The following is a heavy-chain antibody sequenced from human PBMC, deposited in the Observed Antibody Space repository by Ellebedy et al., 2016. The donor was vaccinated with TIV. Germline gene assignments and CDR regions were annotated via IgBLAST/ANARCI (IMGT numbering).Heavy chain of an antibody. CDR1: GFTFSRYW. J-gene: IGHJ2*01. CDR2: IKEDGDEK. Sequence: GESLKISCAASGFTFSRYWISWVRQAPGKGLEWVASIKEDGDEKKYVESVKGRFTVSRDNVRDSLYLQMNSLRAEDTAMYFCARDYLALRYFDWQNNYYFDLWGRGALVTVSS. V-gene: IGHV3-7*01. D-gene: IGHD3-9*01. CDR3: ARDYLALRYFDWQNNYYFDL.